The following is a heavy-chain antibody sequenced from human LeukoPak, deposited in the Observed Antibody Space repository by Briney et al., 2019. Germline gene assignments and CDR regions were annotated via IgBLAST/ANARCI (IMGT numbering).Heavy chain of an antibody. J-gene: IGHJ4*02. CDR1: GGSFSGYY. CDR2: INHSGST. CDR3: ARGQDCTNGVCYIPFDY. D-gene: IGHD2-8*01. Sequence: SETLSLTCAVYGGSFSGYYWSWIRQPPGKGLEWIGEINHSGSTNYNPSLKSRVTISVDTSKNHFSLKLSSVTAADTAVYFCARGQDCTNGVCYIPFDYWGQGTLVTVPS. V-gene: IGHV4-34*01.